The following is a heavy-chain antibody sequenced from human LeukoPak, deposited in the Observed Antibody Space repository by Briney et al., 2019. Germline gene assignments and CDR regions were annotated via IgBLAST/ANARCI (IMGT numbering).Heavy chain of an antibody. V-gene: IGHV3-23*01. CDR1: GFTFSSYA. D-gene: IGHD4-23*01. CDR2: ISGSGGST. CDR3: AKAPLRWGGYFDY. Sequence: GGSLRLSCAASGFTFSSYAMSWVRQAPGKGLEWVSAISGSGGSTYYADSVKGRLTISRDNSKNTLYLQMNSLRAEDTAVYYCAKAPLRWGGYFDYWGQGTLVTVSS. J-gene: IGHJ4*02.